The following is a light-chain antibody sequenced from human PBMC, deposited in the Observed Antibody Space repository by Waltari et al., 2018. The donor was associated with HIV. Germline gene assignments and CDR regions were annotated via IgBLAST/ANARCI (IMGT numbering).Light chain of an antibody. V-gene: IGLV1-47*01. CDR1: SSNVRNNY. Sequence: QSVLAQPRSVSGTPGQRVNISCSGSSSNVRNNYVNWYQQVPVVAPKLLIYRNNQRPSGVPDRFSGSKSGTSASLAISGLRTEDEAEYYCAAWDDRLSGRLFGGGTKVTVL. CDR3: AAWDDRLSGRL. CDR2: RNN. J-gene: IGLJ2*01.